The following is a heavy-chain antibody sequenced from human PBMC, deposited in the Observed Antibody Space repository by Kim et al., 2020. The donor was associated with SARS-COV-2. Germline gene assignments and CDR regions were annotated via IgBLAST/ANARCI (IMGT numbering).Heavy chain of an antibody. CDR3: ARGQWPHQA. J-gene: IGHJ5*02. CDR2: GIA. V-gene: IGHV1-69*04. Sequence: GIAHYEQKFQGGVTITADKSTSTAYMELSSLRSEDTAVYYCARGQWPHQAWGQGTLVTVSS. D-gene: IGHD6-19*01.